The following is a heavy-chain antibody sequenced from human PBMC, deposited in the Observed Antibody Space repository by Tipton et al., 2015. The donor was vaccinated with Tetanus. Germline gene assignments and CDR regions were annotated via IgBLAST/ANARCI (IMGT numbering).Heavy chain of an antibody. J-gene: IGHJ6*02. V-gene: IGHV1-8*01. CDR3: ASGSAIRHGLDV. CDR2: LNPKTGST. D-gene: IGHD2-2*01. Sequence: QLVQSGAEIKNPGASVKVSCKASGYTFTAYGLNWVRQAAGRGFEWMGWLNPKTGSTAYAQKSQGRVSVTTDTSISTAYMELSSLRFDDTAVYYCASGSAIRHGLDVWGHGTTVTVYS. CDR1: GYTFTAYG.